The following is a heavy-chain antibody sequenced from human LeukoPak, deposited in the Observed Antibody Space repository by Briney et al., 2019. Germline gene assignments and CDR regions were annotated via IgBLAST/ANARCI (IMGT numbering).Heavy chain of an antibody. J-gene: IGHJ4*02. CDR3: AREGDIVVVPAAMLDY. V-gene: IGHV3-20*04. CDR2: INWNGGST. CDR1: GFTFSSYS. D-gene: IGHD2-2*01. Sequence: GGSLRLSCAASGFTFSSYSIHWVRQAPGKGLEWVSGINWNGGSTGYADSVKGRFTISRDNAKNSLYLQMNSLRAEDTALYYCAREGDIVVVPAAMLDYWGQGTLVTVSS.